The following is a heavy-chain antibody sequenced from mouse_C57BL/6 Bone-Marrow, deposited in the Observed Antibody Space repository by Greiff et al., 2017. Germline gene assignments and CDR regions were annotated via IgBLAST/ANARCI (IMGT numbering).Heavy chain of an antibody. V-gene: IGHV5-6*01. D-gene: IGHD1-1*01. CDR1: GFTFSSYG. J-gene: IGHJ3*01. Sequence: EVKLMESGGDLVKPGGSLKLSCAASGFTFSSYGMSWVRQTPDKRLEWVATISSVGSYTYYPDSVKGRFTISRDNAKNTLYLQMSSLKSEDTAMYYCARPCYGSSPVAYWGQGTLVTVSA. CDR2: ISSVGSYT. CDR3: ARPCYGSSPVAY.